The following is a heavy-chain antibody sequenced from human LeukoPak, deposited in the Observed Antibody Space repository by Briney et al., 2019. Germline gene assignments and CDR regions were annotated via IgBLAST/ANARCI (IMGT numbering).Heavy chain of an antibody. CDR3: ARGYASGWIRELDY. J-gene: IGHJ4*02. Sequence: ASVKVSCKASQYTFTGYYMHWVRQAPGQGLEWMGLINPNSGGTKYAQKFQGRLTMTRDTSISTVHMELSSLRSDDTAVYFCARGYASGWIRELDYWGQGTLVTVSS. CDR2: INPNSGGT. V-gene: IGHV1-2*02. D-gene: IGHD6-19*01. CDR1: QYTFTGYY.